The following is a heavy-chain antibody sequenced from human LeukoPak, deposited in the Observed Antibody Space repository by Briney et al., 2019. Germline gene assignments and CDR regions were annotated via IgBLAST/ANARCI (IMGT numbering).Heavy chain of an antibody. CDR1: GGPISSYY. J-gene: IGHJ6*03. CDR2: IYYSGST. V-gene: IGHV4-59*01. CDR3: ARGGGYDAYYYYYYMDV. Sequence: PSETLSLTCTVSGGPISSYYWSWLRQPPGKGLEWIGYIYYSGSTNYNPSLKSRVTISVDTSKNQFSLKLSSVTAADTAVYYCARGGGYDAYYYYYYMDVWGKGTTVTVSS. D-gene: IGHD5-12*01.